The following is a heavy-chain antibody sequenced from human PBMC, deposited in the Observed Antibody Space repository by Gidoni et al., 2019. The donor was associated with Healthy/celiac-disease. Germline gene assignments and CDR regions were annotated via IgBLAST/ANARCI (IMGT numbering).Heavy chain of an antibody. D-gene: IGHD1-1*01. V-gene: IGHV4-34*01. CDR3: ARGLEGTGTIDY. CDR2: INHSGST. J-gene: IGHJ4*02. Sequence: QVQLQQWGAGLLKPSETLSLTCAVYGGSFSGYYWSWIRQPPGKGLEWIGEINHSGSTNYNPSLKSRVTISVDTSKNQFSLKLSSVTAADTAVYYCARGLEGTGTIDYWGQGTLVTVSS. CDR1: GGSFSGYY.